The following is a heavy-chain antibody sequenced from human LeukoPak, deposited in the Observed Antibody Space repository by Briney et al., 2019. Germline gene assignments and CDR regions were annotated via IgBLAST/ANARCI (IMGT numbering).Heavy chain of an antibody. V-gene: IGHV3-23*01. CDR3: ARTYGAGSYYAHYFDN. D-gene: IGHD3-10*01. J-gene: IGHJ4*02. Sequence: GGALRLSCAASGLTFNTYAMDWVRQAPGKGREWGSTISNSGGTTYYATSVKGRFTISRDNSKNTLYLPMNSLRGDDTAVYYCARTYGAGSYYAHYFDNWGQGTLVTVSS. CDR1: GLTFNTYA. CDR2: ISNSGGTT.